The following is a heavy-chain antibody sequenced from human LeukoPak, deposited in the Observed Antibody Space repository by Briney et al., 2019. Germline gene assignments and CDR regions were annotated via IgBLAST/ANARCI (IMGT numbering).Heavy chain of an antibody. CDR3: ARRQYSSSGGWAFDI. CDR1: GGSISSYY. V-gene: IGHV4-59*08. J-gene: IGHJ3*02. D-gene: IGHD6-19*01. Sequence: SEILSLTCTVSGGSISSYYWSWIRQPPGKGLEWIGYIYYSGSTNYNPSLKSRVTISVDTSKNQFSLKLSSVTAADTAVYYCARRQYSSSGGWAFDIWGQGTMVTVSS. CDR2: IYYSGST.